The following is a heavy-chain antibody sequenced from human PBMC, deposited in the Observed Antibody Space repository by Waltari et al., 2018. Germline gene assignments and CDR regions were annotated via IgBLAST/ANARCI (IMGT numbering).Heavy chain of an antibody. CDR3: ARHRGVHTGFPGLDP. CDR2: VASGGNT. CDR1: GGSISGAYY. V-gene: IGHV4-39*01. J-gene: IGHJ5*02. Sequence: QLQLQESGPGLVKPSETLSLICTVSGGSISGAYYWDWFRQSPGTGLEWIGDVASGGNTNYNPSLKGRVTIATDTSKNQCSLRLRSVTAADTAVYYCARHRGVHTGFPGLDPWGQGTLVTVSS. D-gene: IGHD3-10*01.